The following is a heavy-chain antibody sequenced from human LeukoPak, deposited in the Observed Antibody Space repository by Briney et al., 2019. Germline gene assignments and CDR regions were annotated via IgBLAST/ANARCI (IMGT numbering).Heavy chain of an antibody. D-gene: IGHD1-26*01. CDR2: IWYDGSNK. CDR3: ARQSLEGATLGY. V-gene: IGHV3-33*08. Sequence: GGSLRLSCAASGFTFSSYSMNWVRQAPGKGLEWVAVIWYDGSNKYYADSVKGRFTISRDNSKNTLYLQMNSLRAEDTAVYYCARQSLEGATLGYWGQGTLVTVSS. CDR1: GFTFSSYS. J-gene: IGHJ4*02.